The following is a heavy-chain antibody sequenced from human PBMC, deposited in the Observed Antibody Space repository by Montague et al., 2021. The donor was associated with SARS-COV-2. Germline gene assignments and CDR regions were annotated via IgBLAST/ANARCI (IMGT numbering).Heavy chain of an antibody. D-gene: IGHD5-18*01. CDR2: IYYTGST. J-gene: IGHJ3*01. CDR1: GGSISNSIHY. V-gene: IGHV4-39*01. CDR3: ARPGRGYSYGLDAFEV. Sequence: SETLSLTCTVSGGSISNSIHYWGWIRQPPGKGLEWIGSIYYTGSTYYNPSLKSRVTISMNTSNNQFFLKLTSVTAADTAVYYCARPGRGYSYGLDAFEVWGQGTMVTVSS.